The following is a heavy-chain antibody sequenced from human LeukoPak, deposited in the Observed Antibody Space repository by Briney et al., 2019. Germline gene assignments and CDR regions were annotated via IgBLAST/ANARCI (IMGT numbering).Heavy chain of an antibody. CDR1: GGSISSYY. D-gene: IGHD1-26*01. V-gene: IGHV4-4*07. CDR3: ARNKVRGSFYEDSAFDY. CDR2: IYTSGST. Sequence: SETLSLTCTVSGGSISSYYWSWIRQPAGKGLEWIGRIYTSGSTNYNPSLKSRVTMSVDTSKNQFSLKLSSVTAADTAVYYCARNKVRGSFYEDSAFDYWGQGTLVTVSS. J-gene: IGHJ4*02.